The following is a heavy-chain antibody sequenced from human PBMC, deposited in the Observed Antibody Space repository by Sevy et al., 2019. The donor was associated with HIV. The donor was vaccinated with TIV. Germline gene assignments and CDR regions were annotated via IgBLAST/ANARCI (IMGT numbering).Heavy chain of an antibody. CDR3: AKGFCSGGSCPRDYYYYGMDV. J-gene: IGHJ6*02. Sequence: GGSLRLSCAASGFTFSTYAMNWVRHAPGKGLEWVSSISGSGRYTYYADSVEGRFTISRDSSKNTLYLQMNSLRADDTAVYYCAKGFCSGGSCPRDYYYYGMDVWGQGTTVTVSS. D-gene: IGHD2-15*01. CDR1: GFTFSTYA. V-gene: IGHV3-23*01. CDR2: ISGSGRYT.